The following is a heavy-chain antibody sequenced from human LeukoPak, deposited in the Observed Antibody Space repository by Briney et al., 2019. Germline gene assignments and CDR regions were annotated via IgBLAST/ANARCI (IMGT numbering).Heavy chain of an antibody. V-gene: IGHV3-23*01. Sequence: PGGSLRLSCAGSGFTSSNHAMSWVRQAPGKGLEWVSAISGRGDCIYYADSVKGRFTISRDNSKNTLSLQMSSLRPEDTAVYYCAKSDCTYITCYVLDYWGQGTLVTVSS. J-gene: IGHJ4*02. CDR2: ISGRGDCI. D-gene: IGHD2-2*01. CDR1: GFTSSNHA. CDR3: AKSDCTYITCYVLDY.